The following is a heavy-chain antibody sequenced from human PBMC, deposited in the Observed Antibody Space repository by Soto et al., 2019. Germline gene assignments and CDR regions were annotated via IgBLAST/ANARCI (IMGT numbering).Heavy chain of an antibody. CDR2: IIHIFGTA. CDR3: AIAANTYGDFDY. Sequence: ASVKVSCNASAGTFSSYAISWVSQDLGQGLEGMGGIIHIFGTANYSQKCQGRGTITADESTSTAYMGLSSLRSEETAVYYCAIAANTYGDFDYWGQGTLVTVSS. D-gene: IGHD4-17*01. CDR1: AGTFSSYA. J-gene: IGHJ4*02. V-gene: IGHV1-69*13.